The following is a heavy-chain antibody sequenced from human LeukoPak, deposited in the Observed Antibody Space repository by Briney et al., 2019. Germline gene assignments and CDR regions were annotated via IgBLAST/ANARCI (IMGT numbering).Heavy chain of an antibody. CDR1: GYTFTSYD. CDR3: ARRGCSSTSCYNNWFDP. J-gene: IGHJ5*02. D-gene: IGHD2-2*02. Sequence: ASVKVSCNASGYTFTSYDINWVRQATGQGLELMGWMNPNSGNTGYAQKFQGRVTINRNTSISTAYLELRSLRSEDTAVYYCARRGCSSTSCYNNWFDPWGQGTLVTVSS. V-gene: IGHV1-8*03. CDR2: MNPNSGNT.